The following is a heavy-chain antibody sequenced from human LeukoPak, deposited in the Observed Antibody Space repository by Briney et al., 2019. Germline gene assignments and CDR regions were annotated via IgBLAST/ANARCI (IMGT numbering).Heavy chain of an antibody. CDR1: GYTFTTYD. J-gene: IGHJ6*02. V-gene: IGHV1-8*01. CDR3: ARGGIMVWGISLLYGMDV. CDR2: MNPNSGNT. D-gene: IGHD3-10*01. Sequence: ASVKVSCKASGYTFTTYDINWVRQATGQGLQWMGWMNPNSGNTGYAQNFQGRLTMTRNTSISTAYMELSSLTSEDTAVYYCARGGIMVWGISLLYGMDVWGQGTTVTVSS.